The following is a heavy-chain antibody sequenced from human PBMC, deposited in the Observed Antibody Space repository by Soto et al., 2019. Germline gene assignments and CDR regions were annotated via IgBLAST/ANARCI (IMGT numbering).Heavy chain of an antibody. CDR1: GYTFTSYG. CDR3: TTDPSYYDILTGS. D-gene: IGHD3-9*01. J-gene: IGHJ5*02. CDR2: ISAYNGNT. V-gene: IGHV1-18*01. Sequence: ASVKVSCKASGYTFTSYGISWVRQAPGQGLEWMGWISAYNGNTNYAQKLQGRVTMTTDTSTSTAYMELRSLKTEDTAVYYCTTDPSYYDILTGSWGQGTLVTVSS.